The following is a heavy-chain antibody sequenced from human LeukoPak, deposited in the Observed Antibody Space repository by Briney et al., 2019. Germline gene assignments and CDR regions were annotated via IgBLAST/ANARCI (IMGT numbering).Heavy chain of an antibody. Sequence: SVKVSCKASGGTFSSSAISWVRQAPGQGLEWLGGIIPIFGSSNYAQNFQDRVTITADESTSTVYMELSSLRSEDTAVYYCARQAGDILTGYFKSWFDPWGQGTLVTVSS. CDR3: ARQAGDILTGYFKSWFDP. D-gene: IGHD3-9*01. V-gene: IGHV1-69*13. J-gene: IGHJ5*02. CDR2: IIPIFGSS. CDR1: GGTFSSSA.